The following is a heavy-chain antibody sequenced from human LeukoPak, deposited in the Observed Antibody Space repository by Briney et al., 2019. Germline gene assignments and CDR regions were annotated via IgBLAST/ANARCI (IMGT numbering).Heavy chain of an antibody. D-gene: IGHD3-22*01. J-gene: IGHJ4*02. CDR1: GVSFSSYY. CDR3: ARHVPGYYYDSSGFDY. CDR2: IYYSGST. Sequence: AETLSLTCTVSGVSFSSYYWSWIRQPPGKGLEWIGYIYYSGSTDYNPSLKSRVTISVDTSKNQFSLKLSSVTAADTAAYYCARHVPGYYYDSSGFDYWGQGTLVTVSS. V-gene: IGHV4-59*08.